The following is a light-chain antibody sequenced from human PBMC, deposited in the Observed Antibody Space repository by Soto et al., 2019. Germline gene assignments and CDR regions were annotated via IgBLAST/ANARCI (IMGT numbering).Light chain of an antibody. V-gene: IGLV1-47*01. Sequence: QSVLTQPPSASGTPGQRVTISCSGYSSWIGSNSVHWYQHLPGTAPRLLIYRDNQRPSGVPDRFSGSKSATSASLAISGLRSEDEADYYCAAWDDSLSGPVFGGGTKVTVL. CDR2: RDN. J-gene: IGLJ2*01. CDR1: SSWIGSNS. CDR3: AAWDDSLSGPV.